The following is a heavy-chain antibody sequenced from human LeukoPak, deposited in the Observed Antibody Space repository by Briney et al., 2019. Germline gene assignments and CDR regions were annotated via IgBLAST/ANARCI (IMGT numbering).Heavy chain of an antibody. CDR2: IYPGDSDT. CDR3: AKLIRGGPNYYGMDV. J-gene: IGHJ6*02. CDR1: GYSFTVYW. V-gene: IGHV5-51*01. D-gene: IGHD3-10*01. Sequence: GESLKISCKVSGYSFTVYWIGWVRRMPGKGLEWVGIIYPGDSDTTYSPAFHGQATISADRSINTPYLPSGSLQASRTAMSYCAKLIRGGPNYYGMDVWGQGTTVTVPS.